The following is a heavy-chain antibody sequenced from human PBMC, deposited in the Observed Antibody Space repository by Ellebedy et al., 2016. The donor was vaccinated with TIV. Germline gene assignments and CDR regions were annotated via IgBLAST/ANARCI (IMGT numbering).Heavy chain of an antibody. J-gene: IGHJ4*02. CDR3: ARDSGSYKFDY. V-gene: IGHV3-9*01. D-gene: IGHD1-26*01. CDR2: VSWNIGFL. Sequence: PGGSLRLSCAASGFTFEDYAMHRVRQAPGKGLEWVSYVSWNIGFLGYADSVKGRFTISRNNDKNSLYLQINSLTLDDTAFYYCARDSGSYKFDYWGQGTLVTVSS. CDR1: GFTFEDYA.